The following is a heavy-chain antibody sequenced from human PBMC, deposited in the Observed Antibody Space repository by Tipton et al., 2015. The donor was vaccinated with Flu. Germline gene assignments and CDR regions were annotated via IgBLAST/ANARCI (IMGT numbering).Heavy chain of an antibody. V-gene: IGHV4-59*01. CDR1: GGSISSYY. Sequence: TLSLTCTVSGGSISSYYWSWIRQPPGKGLEWIGYIYYSGSTNYNPSLKSRVTISVDTSKNQFSLKLSSVTAADTAVYYCARQAAADLDSWGQGTLVTVSS. D-gene: IGHD6-13*01. J-gene: IGHJ4*02. CDR3: ARQAAADLDS. CDR2: IYYSGST.